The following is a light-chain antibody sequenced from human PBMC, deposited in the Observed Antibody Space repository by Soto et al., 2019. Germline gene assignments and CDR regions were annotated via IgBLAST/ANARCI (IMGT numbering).Light chain of an antibody. J-gene: IGLJ2*01. Sequence: NFMLTQPHSVSASPGKKVTISCTGSSGSIATNYVQWYQQRPGSAPTTVIYEDTQRPSGVPERFSGSIDSSSNSASLTISGLKTGDEADYYCQSYDGSNPDVVFGGGTKLTVL. CDR1: SGSIATNY. CDR3: QSYDGSNPDVV. CDR2: EDT. V-gene: IGLV6-57*02.